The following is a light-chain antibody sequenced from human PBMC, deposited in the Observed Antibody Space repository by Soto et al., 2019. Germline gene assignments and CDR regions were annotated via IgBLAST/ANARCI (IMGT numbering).Light chain of an antibody. V-gene: IGKV3-20*01. CDR1: QSVSSSY. CDR3: QQYGSSRHVYT. Sequence: EIVLTQSPGTLSLSPGERATLSCRASQSVSSSYLAWYQQKPGQAPRLLIYGASSRATGIPDRFSGSGSGTDFTLTISRLEPEYFAVYYCQQYGSSRHVYTFGQGTKLEIK. CDR2: GAS. J-gene: IGKJ2*01.